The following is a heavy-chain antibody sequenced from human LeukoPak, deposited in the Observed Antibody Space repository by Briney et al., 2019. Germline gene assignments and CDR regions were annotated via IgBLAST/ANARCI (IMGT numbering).Heavy chain of an antibody. J-gene: IGHJ4*02. CDR1: GFTFSSYG. CDR3: ARDGDYYDSTYYFDY. Sequence: GGSLRLSCSASGFTFSSYGMHRVRQAPGKGLEWVAVIWYDGSNKYYADSVKGRFTISRDNSKNTLYLRMNSLRAEDTAVYYCARDGDYYDSTYYFDYWGQGTLVTVSS. V-gene: IGHV3-33*01. CDR2: IWYDGSNK. D-gene: IGHD3-22*01.